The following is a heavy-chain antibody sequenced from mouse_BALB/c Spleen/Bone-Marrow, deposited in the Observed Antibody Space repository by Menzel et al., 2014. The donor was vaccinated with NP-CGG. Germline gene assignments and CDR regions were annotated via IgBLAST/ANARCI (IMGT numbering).Heavy chain of an antibody. CDR2: IYYSGTI. Sequence: EVHLVESGPGLVKPSQTVSLTCTVTGISITTGNYRWSWIRQFPGNKLEWIGYIYYSGTITYNPSLTSRTTITRDTSXNQFFLEMNSLTAEDTATYYCARELYYFDYWGQGTTLTVSS. J-gene: IGHJ2*01. CDR3: ARELYYFDY. V-gene: IGHV3-5*02. CDR1: GISITTGNYR.